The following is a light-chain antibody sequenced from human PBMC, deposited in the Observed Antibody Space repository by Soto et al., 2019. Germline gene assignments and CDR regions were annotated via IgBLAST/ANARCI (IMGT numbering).Light chain of an antibody. V-gene: IGLV2-14*01. CDR1: SSDVGDSDY. J-gene: IGLJ3*02. Sequence: QSALTQPASVSGSPGQSITISCTGSSSDVGDSDYVSWYQQHPGKAPKLMIYEVSNRPSGVSNRFSGSKSGNTASLTISGLQAEDEADYYCNSYTSRSTWVFGGGTKVTVL. CDR3: NSYTSRSTWV. CDR2: EVS.